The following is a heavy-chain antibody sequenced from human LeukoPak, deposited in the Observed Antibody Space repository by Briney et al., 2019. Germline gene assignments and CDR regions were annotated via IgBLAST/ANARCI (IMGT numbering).Heavy chain of an antibody. V-gene: IGHV3-21*01. CDR1: GFTFSSYS. Sequence: GGSLRLSCAASGFTFSSYSMNWVRQAPGKGLEWVSPISSSSSYIYYADSVKGRFTISRDNAKNSLYLQMNSLRAEDTAVYYCARARYYYDSSGYFDYWGQGTLVTVSS. CDR2: ISSSSSYI. D-gene: IGHD3-22*01. CDR3: ARARYYYDSSGYFDY. J-gene: IGHJ4*02.